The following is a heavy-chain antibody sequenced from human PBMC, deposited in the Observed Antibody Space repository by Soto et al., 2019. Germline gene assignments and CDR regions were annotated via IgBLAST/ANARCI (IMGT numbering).Heavy chain of an antibody. D-gene: IGHD5-18*01. V-gene: IGHV4-30-4*01. Sequence: QVQLQESGPGLVKPSQTLSLTCTVSGGSISSGDYYWSWIRQPPGKGLEWIGYIYYSGSTYYNPSLKRRVTISVDTSKNRISLKLSSVTAADTAVYYCASNSYGDIFYDYWGQGTLVTVSS. CDR3: ASNSYGDIFYDY. CDR2: IYYSGST. J-gene: IGHJ4*02. CDR1: GGSISSGDYY.